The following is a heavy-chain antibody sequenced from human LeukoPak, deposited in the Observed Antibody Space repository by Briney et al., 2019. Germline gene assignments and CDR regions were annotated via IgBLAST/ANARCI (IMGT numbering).Heavy chain of an antibody. CDR3: AKASWVSSTDAVR. Sequence: GGSLRLSCAASGLSFSSFAMSWVRQGPARGLEWVSSIRGNGETFHADSVKGRFTLSSDSSRNTVYFQLNNLRVEDTAIYYCAKASWVSSTDAVRWGQGTLVTVS. CDR2: IRGNGET. J-gene: IGHJ4*02. V-gene: IGHV3-23*01. D-gene: IGHD3-16*01. CDR1: GLSFSSFA.